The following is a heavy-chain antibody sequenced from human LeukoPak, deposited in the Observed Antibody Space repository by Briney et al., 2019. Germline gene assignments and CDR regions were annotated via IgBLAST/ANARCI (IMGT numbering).Heavy chain of an antibody. V-gene: IGHV3-33*01. Sequence: PGGSLRLSCAASGFTFRNYGMHWVRQAPGKGLEWVAMIWYDGSNKYYTDSVQGRFTISRDNSKNMLYLQMNSLRAEDTAVYYCATIRGYSGTWYADSWGQGTLVTVSS. D-gene: IGHD5-12*01. J-gene: IGHJ5*01. CDR1: GFTFRNYG. CDR2: IWYDGSNK. CDR3: ATIRGYSGTWYADS.